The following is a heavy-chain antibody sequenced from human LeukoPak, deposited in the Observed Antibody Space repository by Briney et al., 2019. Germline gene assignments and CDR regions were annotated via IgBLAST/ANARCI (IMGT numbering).Heavy chain of an antibody. J-gene: IGHJ4*02. CDR1: GFTFSSYW. Sequence: SGGSLRLSCAASGFTFSSYWMHWVRQAPGKGLVWVSRINSDGSSTSYADSVKGRFTISRDNAKNTLYLQMHSLRAEDTAVYYCARGDGSSGWYFGYWGQGTLVTVSS. CDR3: ARGDGSSGWYFGY. D-gene: IGHD6-19*01. V-gene: IGHV3-74*01. CDR2: INSDGSST.